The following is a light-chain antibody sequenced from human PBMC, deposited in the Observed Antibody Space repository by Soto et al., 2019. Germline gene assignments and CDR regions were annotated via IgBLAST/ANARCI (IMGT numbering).Light chain of an antibody. J-gene: IGLJ1*01. CDR1: SSDVGGYNY. Sequence: QSVLSPPASVSGSPGQSITISCTGTSSDVGGYNYVSWYQQHPGKAPTLMIYDVSNRPSGVSNRFSGSKSGNTASLTISGLQAEDEADYYCSSYTSSSTPVFGTGTKVTV. CDR2: DVS. V-gene: IGLV2-14*01. CDR3: SSYTSSSTPV.